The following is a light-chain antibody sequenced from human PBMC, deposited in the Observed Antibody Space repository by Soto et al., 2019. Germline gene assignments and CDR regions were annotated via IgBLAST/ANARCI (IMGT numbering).Light chain of an antibody. CDR2: ADT. V-gene: IGLV2-14*03. J-gene: IGLJ1*01. CDR3: NSYTGSSTYV. Sequence: QSALTQPASVSGSPGQSITISCTGTSSDVGGFNYVSWYQQHPGKAPKLMIYADTNRPSGVSYRFSGSKSGNTASLTISGLQAEDEADYYCNSYTGSSTYVFGTGTKLTVL. CDR1: SSDVGGFNY.